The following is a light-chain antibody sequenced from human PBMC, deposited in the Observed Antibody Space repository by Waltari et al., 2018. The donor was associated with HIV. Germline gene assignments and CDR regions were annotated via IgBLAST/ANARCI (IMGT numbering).Light chain of an antibody. CDR3: QQYNSWPRT. CDR2: GAS. J-gene: IGKJ1*01. Sequence: EIVMTQSPATLSVSPGGRATLSCRASQSVSNSLVWYQQRPGQAPRLLIYGASTRATGIPGRFGGSGSGTEFTLTINGLQSEDFAVYYCQQYNSWPRTFGQGTKVEVK. CDR1: QSVSNS. V-gene: IGKV3-15*01.